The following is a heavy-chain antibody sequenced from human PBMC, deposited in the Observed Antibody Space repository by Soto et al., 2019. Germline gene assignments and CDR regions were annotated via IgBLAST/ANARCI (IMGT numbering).Heavy chain of an antibody. CDR1: GGSISSYY. J-gene: IGHJ6*02. Sequence: PSETLSLTCTVSGGSISSYYWSWIRQPAGKGLEWIGRIYTSGSTNYNPSLKSRVTMSVDTSKNQFSLKLSSVTAADTAVYHCAREGSGDFWSGASNHYYYYGMDVWGQGTTVTVSS. V-gene: IGHV4-4*07. CDR3: AREGSGDFWSGASNHYYYYGMDV. D-gene: IGHD3-3*01. CDR2: IYTSGST.